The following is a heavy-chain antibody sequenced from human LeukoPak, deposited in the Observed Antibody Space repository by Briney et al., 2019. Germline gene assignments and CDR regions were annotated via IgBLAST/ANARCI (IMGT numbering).Heavy chain of an antibody. CDR2: ISAYNGNT. D-gene: IGHD3-22*01. V-gene: IGHV1-18*01. J-gene: IGHJ3*02. Sequence: ASVKVSCKASGYTFTSYGISWVRQAPGQGLEWMGWISAYNGNTNYAQKLQGRVTMTTDTSTSTAYMELRSLGSDDTAVYYCAKKRGYYDSSGHDAFDIWGQGTMVTVSS. CDR3: AKKRGYYDSSGHDAFDI. CDR1: GYTFTSYG.